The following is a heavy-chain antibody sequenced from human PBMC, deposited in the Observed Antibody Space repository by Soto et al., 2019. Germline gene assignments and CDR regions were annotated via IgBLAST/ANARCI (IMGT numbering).Heavy chain of an antibody. Sequence: GGSLRVSCRASGFTFSSYSRSWVRQAPGKGLEWVSYISRDGISKYYANTVKGRFTVSRDNAENSLYLQLSSLRDGDTAIYYCARDGESSSWSDFDYWGQGALVTVSS. CDR1: GFTFSSYS. V-gene: IGHV3-48*02. CDR2: ISRDGISK. J-gene: IGHJ4*02. CDR3: ARDGESSSWSDFDY. D-gene: IGHD6-13*01.